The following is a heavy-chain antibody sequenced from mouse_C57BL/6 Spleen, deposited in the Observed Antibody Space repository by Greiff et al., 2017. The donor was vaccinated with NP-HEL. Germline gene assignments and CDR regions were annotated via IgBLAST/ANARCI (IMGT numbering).Heavy chain of an antibody. V-gene: IGHV1-59*01. D-gene: IGHD2-3*01. CDR1: GYTFTSYW. Sequence: QVQLQQPGAELVRPGTSVKLSCKASGYTFTSYWMHWVKQRPGQGLEWIGVIDPSDSYTNYNQKFKGKATLTVDTSSSTAYMQLSSLTSEDSAVYYCARSWLLPYYYAMDYWGQGTSVTVSS. CDR2: IDPSDSYT. J-gene: IGHJ4*01. CDR3: ARSWLLPYYYAMDY.